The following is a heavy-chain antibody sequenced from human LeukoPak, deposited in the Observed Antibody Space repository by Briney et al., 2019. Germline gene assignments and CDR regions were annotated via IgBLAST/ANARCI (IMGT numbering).Heavy chain of an antibody. CDR2: INPNSGGT. CDR3: ARVGYSGSFYYYYYYMDV. Sequence: GASVKVSCKASGYTFTGYYMHWVRQAPGQGLEWMGWINPNSGGTNYAQKFQGRVTMTRETSISTAYMELSRLRSDDTAVYYCARVGYSGSFYYYYYYMDVWGKGTTVTVSS. V-gene: IGHV1-2*02. CDR1: GYTFTGYY. D-gene: IGHD1-26*01. J-gene: IGHJ6*03.